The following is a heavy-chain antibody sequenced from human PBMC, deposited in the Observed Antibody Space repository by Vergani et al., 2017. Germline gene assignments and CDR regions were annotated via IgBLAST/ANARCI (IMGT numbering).Heavy chain of an antibody. D-gene: IGHD3-10*01. CDR2: IYYSGST. CDR3: ARDHYGSGSYYNYYYYYGMDV. CDR1: GESIRSGGYY. J-gene: IGHJ6*02. Sequence: QVKLQESGPGLLKPSQTLSLTCTVSGESIRSGGYYWSWIRQHPGKGLEWIGYIYYSGSTYYNPSLKSRVTISVDTSKNQFSLKLSSVTAADTAVYYCARDHYGSGSYYNYYYYYGMDVWGQGTTVTVSS. V-gene: IGHV4-31*03.